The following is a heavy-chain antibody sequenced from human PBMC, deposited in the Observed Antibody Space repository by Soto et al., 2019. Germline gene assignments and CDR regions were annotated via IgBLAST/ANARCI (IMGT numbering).Heavy chain of an antibody. CDR2: IYPGDSDT. CDR3: ARQCSSTSCYGELRY. D-gene: IGHD2-2*01. J-gene: IGHJ4*02. CDR1: GYSFTSYW. V-gene: IGHV5-51*01. Sequence: GESLKISCKGSGYSFTSYWIGWVRQMPGKGLEWMGIIYPGDSDTRYSPSFQGQVTISADKSISTAYLQWSSLKASDTAMYYCARQCSSTSCYGELRYWGQGTLVTVSS.